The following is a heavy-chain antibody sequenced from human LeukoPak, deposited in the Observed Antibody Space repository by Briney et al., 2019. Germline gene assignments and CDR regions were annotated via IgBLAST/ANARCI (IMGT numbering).Heavy chain of an antibody. CDR3: VRDGGVSGYDLLDY. D-gene: IGHD5-12*01. J-gene: IGHJ4*02. Sequence: GGSLRLSCAASGFTFSHYWMTWVRQAPGKGLEWVAQINQDGSEEYYMDSVKARFTISRDNAKNSAFLQMNSLRAEDTAVYYCVRDGGVSGYDLLDYWGQGTLVTVSS. CDR2: INQDGSEE. V-gene: IGHV3-7*01. CDR1: GFTFSHYW.